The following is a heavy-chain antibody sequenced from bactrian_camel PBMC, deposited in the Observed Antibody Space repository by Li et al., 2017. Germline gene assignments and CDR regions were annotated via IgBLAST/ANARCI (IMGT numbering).Heavy chain of an antibody. CDR1: GPFYSGYC. Sequence: HVQLVESGVGLVQPGGSLRLSCAASGPFYSGYCMGWFRQAPGKEREGVATIYTAGSSDTRYKSYADSVKGRFTVSRDNARNMMYLQMNSLKSEDTALYYRAVGGFDYWSLGTQVTVS. CDR3: AVGGFDY. D-gene: IGHD5*01. J-gene: IGHJ4*01. V-gene: IGHV3S1*01. CDR2: IYTAGSSDTRYK.